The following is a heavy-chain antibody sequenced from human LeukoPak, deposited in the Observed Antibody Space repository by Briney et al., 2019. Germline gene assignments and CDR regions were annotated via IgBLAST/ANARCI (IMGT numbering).Heavy chain of an antibody. CDR3: ARAFPTVTSHWFDP. CDR1: GGSISSYY. Sequence: PSETLSLTCTVSGGSISSYYWSWIRQPPGKGLEWIGEINHSGSTNYNPSLKSRVTISVDTSKDQFSLKLSSVTAADTAVYYCARAFPTVTSHWFDPWGQGTLVTVSS. CDR2: INHSGST. V-gene: IGHV4-34*01. D-gene: IGHD4-17*01. J-gene: IGHJ5*02.